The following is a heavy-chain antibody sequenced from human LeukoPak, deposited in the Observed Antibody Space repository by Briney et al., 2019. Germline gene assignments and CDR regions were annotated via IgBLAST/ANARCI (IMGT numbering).Heavy chain of an antibody. J-gene: IGHJ4*02. V-gene: IGHV3-7*05. CDR2: IKQDGSEK. CDR3: ARLIRPYFDY. CDR1: GFTFSTYW. Sequence: GGSLRLSCVASGFTFSTYWMSWARQAPGKGLEWVASIKQDGSEKYYVDSVKGRFTISRDNAKNSLYLQMNSLRAEDTAVYYCARLIRPYFDYWGQGTLVTVSS.